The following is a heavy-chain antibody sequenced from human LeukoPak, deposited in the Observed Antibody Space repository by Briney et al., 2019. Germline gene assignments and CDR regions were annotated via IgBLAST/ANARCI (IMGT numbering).Heavy chain of an antibody. CDR1: GFTFSNYW. V-gene: IGHV3-7*03. CDR3: ARTATDTTAYYFDY. Sequence: QPGGSLRLSCAASGFTFSNYWMSWVRQAPGKGLEWVANIKQDGSEKYYVDSVKGRFTISRDNVKNSLYLQMNSLRAEDTAVFYCARTATDTTAYYFDYWGQGTLVTASS. D-gene: IGHD6-13*01. CDR2: IKQDGSEK. J-gene: IGHJ4*02.